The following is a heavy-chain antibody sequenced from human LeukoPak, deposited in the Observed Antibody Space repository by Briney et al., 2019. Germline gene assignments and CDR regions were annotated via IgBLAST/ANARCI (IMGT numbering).Heavy chain of an antibody. D-gene: IGHD3-10*01. CDR2: IWYDENYQ. Sequence: PMRSLTVSCAASGFTFSSYGMHWVRQAPGKGLEWVAVIWYDENYQYYADSVKGRFTISRDNSKSTLYLEMNSLRVEDTAVYYCARDVVRGLNWFDPWGQGALVTVSS. CDR1: GFTFSSYG. CDR3: ARDVVRGLNWFDP. V-gene: IGHV3-33*01. J-gene: IGHJ5*02.